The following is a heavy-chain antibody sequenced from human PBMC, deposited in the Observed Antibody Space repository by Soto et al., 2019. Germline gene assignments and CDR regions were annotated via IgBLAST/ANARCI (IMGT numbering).Heavy chain of an antibody. CDR1: GFTFSSYA. V-gene: IGHV3-30-3*01. J-gene: IGHJ6*02. CDR2: ISYGGSNK. Sequence: PGGSLRLSCAASGFTFSSYAMHWVRQAPGKGLEWVAVISYGGSNKYYADSVKGRFTIPRDNSKNTLYLQMNSLRAEDTAVYYCARVGDKQQLVDYYYGMDVWGQGTTVTVSS. CDR3: ARVGDKQQLVDYYYGMDV. D-gene: IGHD6-13*01.